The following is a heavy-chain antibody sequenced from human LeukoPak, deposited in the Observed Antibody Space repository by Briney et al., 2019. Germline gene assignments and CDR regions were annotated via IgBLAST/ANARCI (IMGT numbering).Heavy chain of an antibody. CDR3: ARENYFDY. CDR2: IKPDGSEK. Sequence: GGSLRLSCAASGFTFSRFWMGWVRQAPGKGLEWVANIKPDGSEKNYGDSVRGRFTISRDNARNSLSLQMSSLRAEDTAVYYCARENYFDYWGQGTLVTVSS. CDR1: GFTFSRFW. V-gene: IGHV3-7*04. J-gene: IGHJ4*02.